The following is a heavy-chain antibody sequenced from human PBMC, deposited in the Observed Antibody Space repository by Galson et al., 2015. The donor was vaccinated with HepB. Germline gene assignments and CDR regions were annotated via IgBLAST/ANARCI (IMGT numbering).Heavy chain of an antibody. CDR2: IRYDGSNK. D-gene: IGHD3-10*01. Sequence: SLRLSCAASGFTFSSYGMHWVRQAPGKGLEWVAFIRYDGSNKYYADSVKGRFTISRDNSKNTLYLQMNSLRAEDTAVYYCAKDKQVLLWFGELSPFDYWGQGTLVTVSS. J-gene: IGHJ4*02. V-gene: IGHV3-30*02. CDR1: GFTFSSYG. CDR3: AKDKQVLLWFGELSPFDY.